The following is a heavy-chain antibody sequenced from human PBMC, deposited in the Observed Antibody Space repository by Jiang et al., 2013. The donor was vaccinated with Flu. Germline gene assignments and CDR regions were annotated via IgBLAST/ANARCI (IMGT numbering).Heavy chain of an antibody. CDR2: ISAYNGNT. CDR3: ARPPNYDFWSGYPDGDYGMDV. D-gene: IGHD3-3*01. V-gene: IGHV1-18*01. J-gene: IGHJ6*04. CDR1: GYTFTSYG. Sequence: SGAEVKKPGASVKVSCKASGYTFTSYGISWVRQAPGQGLEWMGWISAYNGNTNYAQKLQGRVTMTTDTSTSTAYMELRSLRPDDTAVYYCARPPNYDFWSGYPDGDYGMDVWGKGTTVTVSS.